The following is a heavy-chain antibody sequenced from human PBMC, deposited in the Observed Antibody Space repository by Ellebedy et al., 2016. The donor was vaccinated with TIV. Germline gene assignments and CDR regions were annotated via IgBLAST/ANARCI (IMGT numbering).Heavy chain of an antibody. D-gene: IGHD2-2*01. CDR1: GGSISSGGYY. CDR2: IYYSGST. J-gene: IGHJ6*02. Sequence: SETLSLTXTVSGGSISSGGYYWSWIRQHPGKGLEWIGYIYYSGSTYYNPSLKSRVTISVDTSKNQFSLKLSSVTAADTAVYYCARGNCSSTSCYGESLWSYYYGMDVWGQGTTVTVSS. CDR3: ARGNCSSTSCYGESLWSYYYGMDV. V-gene: IGHV4-31*03.